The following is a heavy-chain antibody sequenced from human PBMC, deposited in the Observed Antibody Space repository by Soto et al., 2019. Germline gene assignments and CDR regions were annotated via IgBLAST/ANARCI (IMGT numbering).Heavy chain of an antibody. CDR1: GYSFPSQG. CDR2: ITNSNGNT. V-gene: IGHV1-18*01. CDR3: ATIPPYYFDNSRYFLED. D-gene: IGHD3-22*01. J-gene: IGHJ4*02. Sequence: ASVKVSFKAYGYSFPSQGIGLMRQAPGQGLEWMGWITNSNGNTNYAKKFQERVTMTADTSTSTVYMELRSLRYDDTAVYFCATIPPYYFDNSRYFLEDWGQGTLVTVSS.